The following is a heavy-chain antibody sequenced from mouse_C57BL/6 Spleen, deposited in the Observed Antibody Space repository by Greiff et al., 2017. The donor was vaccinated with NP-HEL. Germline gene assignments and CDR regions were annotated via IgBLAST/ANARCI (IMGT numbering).Heavy chain of an antibody. CDR3: AKSNWDVNYYAMDY. J-gene: IGHJ4*01. CDR1: GFSLTSYG. Sequence: VKLMESGPGLVQPSQSLSITCTVSGFSLTSYGVHWVRQSPGKGLEWLGVIWRGGSTDYNAAFMSRLSITKDNSKSQVFFKMNSLQADDTAIYYCAKSNWDVNYYAMDYWGQGTSVTVSS. V-gene: IGHV2-5*01. CDR2: IWRGGST. D-gene: IGHD4-1*01.